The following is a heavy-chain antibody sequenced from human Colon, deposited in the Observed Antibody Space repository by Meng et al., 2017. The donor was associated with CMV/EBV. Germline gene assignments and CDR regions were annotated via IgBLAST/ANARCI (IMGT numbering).Heavy chain of an antibody. CDR3: ARGYDYTNYVPIDS. CDR1: GYIFNHYG. J-gene: IGHJ4*02. CDR2: ISGFNGKT. D-gene: IGHD4-11*01. V-gene: IGHV1-18*01. Sequence: ASVKVSFKASGYIFNHYGLNWVRQAPGQGLEWLGWISGFNGKTYFAQNFQDRLTLTTDTSASTAYMELRGLKSDDTAIYYCARGYDYTNYVPIDSWGQGTLVTVSS.